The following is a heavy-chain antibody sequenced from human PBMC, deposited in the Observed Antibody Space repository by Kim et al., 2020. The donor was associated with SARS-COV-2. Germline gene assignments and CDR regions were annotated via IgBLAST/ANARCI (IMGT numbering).Heavy chain of an antibody. CDR2: ISWNSGTI. J-gene: IGHJ6*02. CDR3: AKDSGMVREDYGMDV. CDR1: GFTFDDYA. Sequence: GGSLRLSCAASGFTFDDYAMHWVRQAPGKGLEWVSGISWNSGTIGYADSVKGRFTISRDNAKNSLYLQMNSLRAEDTALYYCAKDSGMVREDYGMDVWGQGTTVTASS. V-gene: IGHV3-9*01. D-gene: IGHD3-10*01.